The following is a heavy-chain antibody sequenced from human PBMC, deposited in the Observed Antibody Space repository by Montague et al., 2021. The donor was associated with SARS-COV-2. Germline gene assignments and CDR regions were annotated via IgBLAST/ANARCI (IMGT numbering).Heavy chain of an antibody. V-gene: IGHV6-1*01. D-gene: IGHD3-9*01. CDR1: GDSVFSKSVA. CDR2: TYYGSKWDS. CDR3: ASSGITLTGLDAFDI. Sequence: CAISGDSVFSKSVAWNWIRLSPSRGLEWLGRTYYGSKWDSDYAEXVKXRLVITPDTSKNQVSLQLNSVIPEDTAVYFCASSGITLTGLDAFDIWGQGTMVTVSS. J-gene: IGHJ3*02.